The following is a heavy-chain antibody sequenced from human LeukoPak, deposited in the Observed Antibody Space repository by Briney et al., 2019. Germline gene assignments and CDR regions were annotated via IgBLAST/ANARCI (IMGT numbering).Heavy chain of an antibody. D-gene: IGHD2-21*01. CDR2: ISSSGGST. Sequence: GGSLRLSCAASGITFSIYAMSWVGQAPGKGLEWVSTISSSGGSTYYADSVKGRFTISRDNSKNTLYLQMNSLRAEDTAVYYCAKDFPPYCGGDCYWVYWGQGTLVTASS. J-gene: IGHJ4*02. CDR1: GITFSIYA. CDR3: AKDFPPYCGGDCYWVY. V-gene: IGHV3-23*01.